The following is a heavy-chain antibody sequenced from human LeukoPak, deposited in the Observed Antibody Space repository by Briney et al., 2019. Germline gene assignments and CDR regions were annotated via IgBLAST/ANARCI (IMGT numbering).Heavy chain of an antibody. Sequence: GGSLRLSCAVSGFTFSSDSMNWGRQGPGEGLEWVSCISSSSSDIYYADSVKGRFTISRDNANTSLYLQMNSLRADDTAVYYCARGGYGSIVVVPAAILHRQYYYYGMDVWGQGTTVTVSS. V-gene: IGHV3-21*01. CDR3: ARGGYGSIVVVPAAILHRQYYYYGMDV. J-gene: IGHJ6*02. CDR1: GFTFSSDS. D-gene: IGHD2-2*02. CDR2: ISSSSSDI.